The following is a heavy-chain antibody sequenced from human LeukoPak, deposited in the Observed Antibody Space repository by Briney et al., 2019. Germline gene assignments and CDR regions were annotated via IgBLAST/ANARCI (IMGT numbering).Heavy chain of an antibody. CDR2: IYSGGST. CDR1: GFTVSSNY. V-gene: IGHV3-66*01. J-gene: IGHJ4*02. CDR3: ARGAQDYYDSSDYFDY. D-gene: IGHD3-22*01. Sequence: GGSLRLSCAASGFTVSSNYMSWVRQAPGKGLEWVSVIYSGGSTYYADSVKGRFTISRDNSKNTLYLQMNSLRAEDTAVYYCARGAQDYYDSSDYFDYWGQGTLVTVSS.